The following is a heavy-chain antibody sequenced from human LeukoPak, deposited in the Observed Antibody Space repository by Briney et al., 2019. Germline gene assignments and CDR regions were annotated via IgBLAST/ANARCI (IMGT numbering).Heavy chain of an antibody. D-gene: IGHD2-15*01. CDR2: ISSSSSYI. Sequence: GESLKISCAASGFTFSTYTMTWVRQAPGKGLEWVSSISSSSSYIYYADSVKGRFTISRDNAKNSLYLQTNSLRAEDTAVYYCARIYCSGGSCLGGFDPWGQGTLVTVSS. CDR3: ARIYCSGGSCLGGFDP. V-gene: IGHV3-21*01. CDR1: GFTFSTYT. J-gene: IGHJ5*02.